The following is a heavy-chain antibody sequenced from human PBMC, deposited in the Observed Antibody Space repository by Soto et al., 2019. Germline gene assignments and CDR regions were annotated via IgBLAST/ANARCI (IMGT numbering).Heavy chain of an antibody. V-gene: IGHV4-39*01. Sequence: GRGEEWIGSIYYSGSTYYNPSLKSRVTISVDTSKNQFSLKLSSVTAADTALSYCSRLVVNSTPPFYYSYPRDVWGQGSTDNVSS. CDR3: SRLVVNSTPPFYYSYPRDV. CDR2: IYYSGST. J-gene: IGHJ6*01. D-gene: IGHD2-15*01.